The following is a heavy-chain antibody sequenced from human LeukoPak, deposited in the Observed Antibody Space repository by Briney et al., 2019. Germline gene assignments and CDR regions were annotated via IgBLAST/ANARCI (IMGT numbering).Heavy chain of an antibody. D-gene: IGHD2-2*01. V-gene: IGHV1-69*05. CDR2: IIPIFGTA. CDR3: AREGCSRTSCSSAYDY. Sequence: GASVKVSCKASGGTFSSYAISWVRQAPGQGLEWMGGIIPIFGTANYAQKFQGRVTITTDESTSTAYMELSSLRSEDTAVYYCAREGCSRTSCSSAYDYWGQGTLVTVSS. CDR1: GGTFSSYA. J-gene: IGHJ4*02.